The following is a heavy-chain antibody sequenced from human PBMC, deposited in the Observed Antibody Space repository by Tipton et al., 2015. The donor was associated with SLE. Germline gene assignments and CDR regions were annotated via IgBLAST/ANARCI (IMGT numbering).Heavy chain of an antibody. Sequence: SLRLSCAASGFTFSSYAMHWFRQAPGKGLEWVAVISYDGPNNYYADSVKGRFTISRDNSKNTLYLQMNSLRAEDTAVYYCAREGYSNWFDPWGQGTLVTVSS. CDR1: GFTFSSYA. CDR2: ISYDGPNN. CDR3: AREGYSNWFDP. V-gene: IGHV3-30*04. D-gene: IGHD5-18*01. J-gene: IGHJ5*02.